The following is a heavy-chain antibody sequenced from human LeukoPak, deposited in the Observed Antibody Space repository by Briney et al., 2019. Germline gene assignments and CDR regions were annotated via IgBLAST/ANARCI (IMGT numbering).Heavy chain of an antibody. Sequence: SETLSLTCTVSGASISSYYWSWIRQPPGKGLEWIGYIYYSGSTKYNPSLKSRVTISLDTSKNQFSLKLSSVTAVDTAVYYCAVGYNYGYPDYWGQGTLVTVSS. CDR2: IYYSGST. CDR1: GASISSYY. J-gene: IGHJ4*02. CDR3: AVGYNYGYPDY. V-gene: IGHV4-59*01. D-gene: IGHD5-18*01.